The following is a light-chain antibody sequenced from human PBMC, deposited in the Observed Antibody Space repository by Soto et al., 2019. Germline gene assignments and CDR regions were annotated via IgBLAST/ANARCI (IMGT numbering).Light chain of an antibody. Sequence: EIVLTQSPATLSLSPGERATLSCRASQSVSSYLAWYQQKPGQAPRLLIYDASNRATGIPARFSGSGSGTDFTLTISSLEPEDFEVYYCQKCSNWFTLGPGTKVDIK. CDR1: QSVSSY. CDR2: DAS. CDR3: QKCSNWFT. V-gene: IGKV3-11*01. J-gene: IGKJ3*01.